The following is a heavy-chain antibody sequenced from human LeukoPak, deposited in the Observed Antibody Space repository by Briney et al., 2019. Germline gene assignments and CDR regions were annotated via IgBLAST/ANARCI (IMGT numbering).Heavy chain of an antibody. D-gene: IGHD6-19*01. CDR3: ARDLGSAGGSGWYHAFDI. V-gene: IGHV3-21*01. J-gene: IGHJ3*02. Sequence: GGSLRLSCAASGFIFSSYSLYWVRQAPGKGLEWVSSVTSSSSYIYYVDSVKGRFTISRDNARNSLYLQMNSLRTEDTAVYYCARDLGSAGGSGWYHAFDIWGRGTMVTVSS. CDR1: GFIFSSYS. CDR2: VTSSSSYI.